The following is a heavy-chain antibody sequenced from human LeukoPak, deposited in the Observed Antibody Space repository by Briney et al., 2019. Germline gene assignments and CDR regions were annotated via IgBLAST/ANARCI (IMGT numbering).Heavy chain of an antibody. Sequence: GGSLRLSCEASGFIFSDYTMNWVRQAPGKGLEWVSSISSDRSYIKYADSVKGRFSISRDNTKNSLFLEMRSLRIEDTAVYFCARDYYDSSASATFDHWGQGNLVTISS. D-gene: IGHD3-22*01. CDR3: ARDYYDSSASATFDH. CDR1: GFIFSDYT. V-gene: IGHV3-21*01. CDR2: ISSDRSYI. J-gene: IGHJ4*02.